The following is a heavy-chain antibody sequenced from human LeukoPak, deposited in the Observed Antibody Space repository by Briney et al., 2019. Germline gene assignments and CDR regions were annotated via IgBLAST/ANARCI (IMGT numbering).Heavy chain of an antibody. Sequence: PGGSLRLSCAGSGFTFSNYGMTWVRQAPGKGLEWVSAISGRGDTTRYGESVKGRFTVSRDDSKNTLYLEMTNLRAEDAAVYYCARYCSSTSCHINYYGMDVWGQGTTVTVSS. CDR2: ISGRGDTT. CDR3: ARYCSSTSCHINYYGMDV. J-gene: IGHJ6*02. D-gene: IGHD2-2*01. CDR1: GFTFSNYG. V-gene: IGHV3-23*01.